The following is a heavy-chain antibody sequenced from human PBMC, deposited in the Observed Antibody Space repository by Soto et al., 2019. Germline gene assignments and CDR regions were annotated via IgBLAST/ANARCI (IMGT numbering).Heavy chain of an antibody. CDR3: AREGGYCTNGVCYKENWFDP. CDR1: GGSISSYY. V-gene: IGHV4-59*01. J-gene: IGHJ5*02. D-gene: IGHD2-8*01. Sequence: NPSETLSLTCTVSGGSISSYYWSWIRQPPGKGLEWIGYIYYSGSTNYNPSLKSRVTISVDTSKNQFSLKLSSVTAADTAVYYCAREGGYCTNGVCYKENWFDPWGQGTLVTVS. CDR2: IYYSGST.